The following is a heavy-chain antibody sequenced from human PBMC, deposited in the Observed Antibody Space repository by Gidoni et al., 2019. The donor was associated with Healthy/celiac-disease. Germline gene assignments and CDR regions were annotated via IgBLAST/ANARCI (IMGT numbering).Heavy chain of an antibody. CDR2: IYYSGSN. J-gene: IGHJ3*02. V-gene: IGHV4-39*01. Sequence: QLQLQESGPGLVKPSETLSLTCTVSGGSISSSSYYWGWFRQPPGKGLEWIGGIYYSGSNYYNPSLKSRVTISVDTSKNQFSLKLSSGTAADTAVYYCASRARTSLGLRLGELSLWGAFDIWGQGTMVTVSS. CDR3: ASRARTSLGLRLGELSLWGAFDI. D-gene: IGHD3-16*02. CDR1: GGSISSSSYY.